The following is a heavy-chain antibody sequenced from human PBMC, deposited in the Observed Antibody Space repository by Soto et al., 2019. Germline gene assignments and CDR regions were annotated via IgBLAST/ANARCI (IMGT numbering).Heavy chain of an antibody. D-gene: IGHD3-9*01. CDR2: IYYSGST. J-gene: IGHJ5*02. CDR1: GGSISSGDYY. CDR3: ARGNRREGYYDILTGYYGRNNWFDP. Sequence: QEQLQESGPGLVKPSQTLSLTCTVSGGSISSGDYYWSWIRQPPGKGLEWIGYIYYSGSTYYNPSLKSRVTISVDTSKNQFSLKLSSVTAADTAVYYCARGNRREGYYDILTGYYGRNNWFDPWGQGTLVTVSS. V-gene: IGHV4-30-4*01.